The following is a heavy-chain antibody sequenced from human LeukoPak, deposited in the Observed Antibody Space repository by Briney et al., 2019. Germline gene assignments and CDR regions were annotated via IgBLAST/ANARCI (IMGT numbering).Heavy chain of an antibody. CDR1: GYTFTSYG. Sequence: ASVKVSCKASGYTFTSYGISWVRQAPGQGLEWMGWISAYNGNTNYAQKLQGRVTMTTDTSTSTAYMEPRSLRSDDTAVYYCARVWFGELAGLSPFDPWGQGTLVTVSS. CDR3: ARVWFGELAGLSPFDP. J-gene: IGHJ5*02. V-gene: IGHV1-18*01. CDR2: ISAYNGNT. D-gene: IGHD3-10*01.